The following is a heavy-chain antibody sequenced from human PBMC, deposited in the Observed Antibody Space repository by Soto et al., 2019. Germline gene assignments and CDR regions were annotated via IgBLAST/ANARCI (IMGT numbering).Heavy chain of an antibody. CDR3: ASGVTGTTAYYYYYYMDV. J-gene: IGHJ6*03. V-gene: IGHV4-59*08. Sequence: ASETLSLTCTVSGGSISSYYWSWIRQPPGKGLEWIGYIYYSGSTNYNPSLKSRVTISVDTSKNQFSLKLSSVTAADTAVYYCASGVTGTTAYYYYYYMDVWGKGTTVTVSS. CDR2: IYYSGST. CDR1: GGSISSYY. D-gene: IGHD1-7*01.